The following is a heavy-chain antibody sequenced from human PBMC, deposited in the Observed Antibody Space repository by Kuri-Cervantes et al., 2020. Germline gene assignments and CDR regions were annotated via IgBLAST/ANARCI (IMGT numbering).Heavy chain of an antibody. Sequence: AVKVSCKASGGTFSSYAISWVRQAPGQGLEWMGGIIPIFGTANYAQKFQGRVTITTDESTSTAYMELSSLRSEDTAVYYCARDEAYGSGSTPFDCWGQGTLVTVSS. J-gene: IGHJ4*02. CDR1: GGTFSSYA. CDR3: ARDEAYGSGSTPFDC. D-gene: IGHD3-10*01. V-gene: IGHV1-69*05. CDR2: IIPIFGTA.